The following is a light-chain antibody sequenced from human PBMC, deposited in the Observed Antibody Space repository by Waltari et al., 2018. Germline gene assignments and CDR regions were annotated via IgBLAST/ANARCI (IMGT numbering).Light chain of an antibody. J-gene: IGKJ2*01. CDR2: GAS. CDR3: QQFGSSVMYT. Sequence: EVVLTQSPGTLSLSPGERATLSCRASQSVSRSRIAWYLHRPGQAPRLLIYGASGRATSIPDRFSGSGAWTDFSLTISRVEPEDFAVYYCQQFGSSVMYTFGQGTKLEIK. CDR1: QSVSRSR. V-gene: IGKV3-20*01.